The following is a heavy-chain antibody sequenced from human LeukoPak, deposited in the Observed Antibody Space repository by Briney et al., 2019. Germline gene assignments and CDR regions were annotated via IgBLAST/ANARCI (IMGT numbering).Heavy chain of an antibody. Sequence: GGSLRLSCAASEFTFSKSWMTWVRQAPGKGLEWVANIKQDGSETYYVDSVMGRFTISRDNAKNSVYLQMNSLRAEDTAVYFCARDRSISGVVIIDFWGQGTLVTVSS. CDR2: IKQDGSET. CDR3: ARDRSISGVVIIDF. J-gene: IGHJ4*02. D-gene: IGHD3-3*01. V-gene: IGHV3-7*01. CDR1: EFTFSKSW.